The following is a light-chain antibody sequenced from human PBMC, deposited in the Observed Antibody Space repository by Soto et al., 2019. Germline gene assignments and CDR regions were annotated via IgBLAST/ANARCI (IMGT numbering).Light chain of an antibody. CDR2: DVS. J-gene: IGKJ5*01. CDR1: QSVSGTY. V-gene: IGKV3-20*01. Sequence: IVLTQSPGTLSLSPGEGATLSCRASQSVSGTYLAWYQQRPGQAPRLLIYDVSSRATGIPDRFSGSGSGADFTLTISRLEPEDFAVYYCQQYGTSPRTFGQGTRLEIK. CDR3: QQYGTSPRT.